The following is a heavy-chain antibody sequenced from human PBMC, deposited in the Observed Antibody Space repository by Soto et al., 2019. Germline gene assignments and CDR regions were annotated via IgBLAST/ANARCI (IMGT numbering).Heavy chain of an antibody. J-gene: IGHJ4*02. CDR1: GFTFSSYS. CDR2: ISSSSSYI. D-gene: IGHD2-15*01. V-gene: IGHV3-21*01. CDR3: ARVEEVVVAAAHFDY. Sequence: GGSLRLSCAASGFTFSSYSMNWVRQAPGKGPEWVSSISSSSSYIYYADSVKGRFTISRDNAKNSLYLQMNSLRAEDTAVYYCARVEEVVVAAAHFDYWGQGTLVTVSS.